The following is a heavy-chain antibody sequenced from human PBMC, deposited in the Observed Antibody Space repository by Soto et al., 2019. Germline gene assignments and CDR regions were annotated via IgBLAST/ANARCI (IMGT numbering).Heavy chain of an antibody. CDR3: AKWPVSFLDYYYGMDV. V-gene: IGHV3-23*01. CDR2: ITGPGSRT. J-gene: IGHJ6*02. D-gene: IGHD3-3*02. Sequence: GGSLRLSCAASGFPFDAKAMSWVRQAPGKGLEWVSAITGPGSRTYYADSVKGRFTISRDNSKNKLSLQMSSLRADDTAVYYCAKWPVSFLDYYYGMDVWGQGTTVTVSS. CDR1: GFPFDAKA.